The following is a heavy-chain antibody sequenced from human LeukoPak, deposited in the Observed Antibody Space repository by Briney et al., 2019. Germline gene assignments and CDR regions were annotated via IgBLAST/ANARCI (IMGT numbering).Heavy chain of an antibody. CDR3: ARTPVYYDFWSGSPSSGTHYYYYYMDV. CDR2: MNPNSGNT. J-gene: IGHJ6*03. V-gene: IGHV1-8*03. CDR1: GGTFSSYA. Sequence: ASVKVSCKASGGTFSSYAISWVRQATGQGLEWMGWMNPNSGNTGYAQKFQGRVTITRNTSISTAYMELSSLRSEDTAVYYCARTPVYYDFWSGSPSSGTHYYYYYMDVWGKGTTVTVSS. D-gene: IGHD3-3*01.